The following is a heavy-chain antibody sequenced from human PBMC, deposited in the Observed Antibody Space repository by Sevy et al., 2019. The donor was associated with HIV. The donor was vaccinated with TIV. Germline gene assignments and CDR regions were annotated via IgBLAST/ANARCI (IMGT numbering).Heavy chain of an antibody. V-gene: IGHV4-4*07. CDR1: GGSISSYY. J-gene: IGHJ3*02. D-gene: IGHD3-22*01. Sequence: SETLSLTCTVSGGSISSYYWSWIRQPAGKGLEWIGRIYTSGSTNYNPSLKSRVTMSVDTSKNQFSLKLSSVTAADTAVYYCARDLSASITTIVEGAFDIWGQGTMVTVSS. CDR2: IYTSGST. CDR3: ARDLSASITTIVEGAFDI.